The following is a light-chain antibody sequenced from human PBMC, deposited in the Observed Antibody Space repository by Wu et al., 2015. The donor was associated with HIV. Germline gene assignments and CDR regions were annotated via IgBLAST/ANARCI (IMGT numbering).Light chain of an antibody. V-gene: IGKV3-15*01. CDR2: GAS. Sequence: EIVMTQSPGTLSVSPGERATLSCRASQSVSSNLAWYQQKPGQAPRLLIYGASTRATDIPARFSGSGSGTDFTLTISNLQSEDLAVYYCQQYDNWPTFGRGTKVEIK. J-gene: IGKJ1*01. CDR1: QSVSSN. CDR3: QQYDNWPT.